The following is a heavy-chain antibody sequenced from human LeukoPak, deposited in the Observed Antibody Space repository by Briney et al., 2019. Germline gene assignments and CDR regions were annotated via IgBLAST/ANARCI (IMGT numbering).Heavy chain of an antibody. D-gene: IGHD3-22*01. CDR2: ISSSSSTI. CDR1: GFTFSSYS. J-gene: IGHJ4*02. Sequence: GGSLRLSCAASGFTFSSYSMNWVRQAPGKGLEWVSSISSSSSTIYYADSVKGRFTISRDNAKNSLYLQMNSLRAEDTAVYYCARARSGDYYDSSVLDYWGQGTLVTVSS. V-gene: IGHV3-48*01. CDR3: ARARSGDYYDSSVLDY.